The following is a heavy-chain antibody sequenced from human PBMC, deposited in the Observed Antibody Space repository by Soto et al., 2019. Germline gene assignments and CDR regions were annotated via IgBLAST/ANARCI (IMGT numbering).Heavy chain of an antibody. CDR1: SGSISSSNW. V-gene: IGHV4-4*02. CDR2: IYHSGST. CDR3: ARDSYYGSGSYQHYFDY. Sequence: SETLSLTCAVSSGSISSSNWWSWVRQPPGKGLEWIGEIYHSGSTNYNPSLKSRVTISVDKSKNQFSLKLSSVTAADTAVYYCARDSYYGSGSYQHYFDYWGQGTLVTVSS. J-gene: IGHJ4*02. D-gene: IGHD3-10*01.